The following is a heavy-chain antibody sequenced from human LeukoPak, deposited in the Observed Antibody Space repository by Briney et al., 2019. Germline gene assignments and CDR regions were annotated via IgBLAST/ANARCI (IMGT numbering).Heavy chain of an antibody. V-gene: IGHV3-30-3*01. Sequence: GGSLRLSCAASGFTFSSYAMHWVRQAPGKGLEWVAVISYDGSNKYYADSVKGRFTISRDNSKNTLYLQMNSLRAEDTAVYYCARADYDSSASTRKQIDYWGQGTLVTVSS. CDR3: ARADYDSSASTRKQIDY. D-gene: IGHD3-22*01. CDR1: GFTFSSYA. CDR2: ISYDGSNK. J-gene: IGHJ4*02.